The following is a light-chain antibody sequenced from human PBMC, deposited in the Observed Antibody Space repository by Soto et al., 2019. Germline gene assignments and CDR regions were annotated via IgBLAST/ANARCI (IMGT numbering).Light chain of an antibody. V-gene: IGKV1-12*01. CDR1: QDISLW. CDR3: LQANSCPLT. Sequence: DIQMTQSPSSVSASVGDRVSITFRASQDISLWLGWYQQKPGNAPKLLIYAASSLQSGVPPRFCGSGSRTDFTPTLSSLQPEDFATYFCLQANSCPLTFGGGSKVDI. CDR2: AAS. J-gene: IGKJ4*01.